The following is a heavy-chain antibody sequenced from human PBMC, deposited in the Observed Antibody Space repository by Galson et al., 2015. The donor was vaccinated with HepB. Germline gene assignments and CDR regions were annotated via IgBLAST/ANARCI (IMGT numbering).Heavy chain of an antibody. CDR1: GYTFSNYD. V-gene: IGHV1-18*01. Sequence: SVKVSCKASGYTFSNYDINWVHQAPGQGHEWMGWINTYSGNTEYAQQFQGKVTMTTDTSTRTAYMELTSLRSDDTAVYYCARGTEYNLGALHWGPKDNAYFYMEVWRKETAVTVSS. J-gene: IGHJ6*03. CDR2: INTYSGNT. CDR3: ARGTEYNLGALHWGPKDNAYFYMEV. D-gene: IGHD1-20*01.